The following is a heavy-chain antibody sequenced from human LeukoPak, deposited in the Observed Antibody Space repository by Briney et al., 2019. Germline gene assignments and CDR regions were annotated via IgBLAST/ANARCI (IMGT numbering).Heavy chain of an antibody. V-gene: IGHV1-18*01. D-gene: IGHD2-15*01. J-gene: IGHJ5*02. CDR2: ISAYNDNT. CDR3: ARVCGGSCYGRKGPNWFDP. CDR1: GYTFTSYG. Sequence: ASVKVSCKASGYTFTSYGISWVRQAPGQGLEWMGWISAYNDNTNYAQKLQGRVTMTTDTSTSTAYMELRSLRSDDTAVYYCARVCGGSCYGRKGPNWFDPWGQGTLVTVSS.